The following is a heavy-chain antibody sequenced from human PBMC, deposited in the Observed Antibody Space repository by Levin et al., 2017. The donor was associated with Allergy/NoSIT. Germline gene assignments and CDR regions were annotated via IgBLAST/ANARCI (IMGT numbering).Heavy chain of an antibody. Sequence: GGSLRLSCAASGFTFEDYAMHWIRQAPGKGLEWVSGINWKTGSIGYADSVKGRFTVSRDNAKNSLYLQMNSLRPEDTALYYCAKDLTVAGVGLWDSWGQGTLVFVSS. CDR3: AKDLTVAGVGLWDS. J-gene: IGHJ4*02. D-gene: IGHD4/OR15-4a*01. CDR1: GFTFEDYA. V-gene: IGHV3-9*01. CDR2: INWKTGSI.